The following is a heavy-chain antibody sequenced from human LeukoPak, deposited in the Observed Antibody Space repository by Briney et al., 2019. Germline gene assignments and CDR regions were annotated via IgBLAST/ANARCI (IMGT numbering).Heavy chain of an antibody. CDR2: IYYSGST. CDR3: ARVGGVYYYGSGSYYFDY. J-gene: IGHJ4*02. CDR1: GDSISSYY. D-gene: IGHD3-10*01. V-gene: IGHV4-59*01. Sequence: PSETLSLTCTVSGDSISSYYWSWIRQPPGKGLEWIGYIYYSGSTNYNPSLKSRVTISVDTSKNQFSLKLSSVTAADTAVYYCARVGGVYYYGSGSYYFDYWGQGTLVTVSS.